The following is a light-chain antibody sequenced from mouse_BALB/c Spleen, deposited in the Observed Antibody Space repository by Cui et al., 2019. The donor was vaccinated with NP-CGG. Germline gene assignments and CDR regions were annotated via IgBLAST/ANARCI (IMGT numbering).Light chain of an antibody. J-gene: IGKJ1*01. V-gene: IGKV14-111*01. CDR2: RAN. CDR1: QDINSY. Sequence: DIKMTQSPSSMYASLGERVTITCTASQDINSYLSWFQQKPGKSPKTLIYRANRLVDGVPSRFSGSGSGQDYSLTISSLEYEDMGIYYCLQYDEFPRTFGGGTKLEI. CDR3: LQYDEFPRT.